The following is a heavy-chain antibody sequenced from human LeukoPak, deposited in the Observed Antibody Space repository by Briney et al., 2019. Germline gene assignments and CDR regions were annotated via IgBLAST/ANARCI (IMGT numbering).Heavy chain of an antibody. CDR1: GGSISSSSYY. Sequence: SETLSLTCTVSGGSISSSSYYWGWIRQPPGKGLEWIGSIYYSGSTYYNPSLKSRVTISVDTSKNQFSLKLSSVTAADTAVYYCARVSRLRATTLFDYWGQGTLVTLSS. D-gene: IGHD5-12*01. J-gene: IGHJ4*02. CDR2: IYYSGST. CDR3: ARVSRLRATTLFDY. V-gene: IGHV4-39*07.